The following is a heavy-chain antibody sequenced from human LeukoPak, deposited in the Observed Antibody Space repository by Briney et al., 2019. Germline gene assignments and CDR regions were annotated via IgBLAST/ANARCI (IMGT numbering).Heavy chain of an antibody. D-gene: IGHD2-2*01. CDR2: IYSGGST. J-gene: IGHJ4*02. Sequence: GGSLRLTCAASGFTVSSNYMSWVRQAPGKGLEWVSVIYSGGSTYYADSVKGRFTISRDSSKNTLYLQMNSLRAEDTAVYYCAKDRKYCSSTSCPYYFDYWGQGTLVTVSS. CDR1: GFTVSSNY. V-gene: IGHV3-53*01. CDR3: AKDRKYCSSTSCPYYFDY.